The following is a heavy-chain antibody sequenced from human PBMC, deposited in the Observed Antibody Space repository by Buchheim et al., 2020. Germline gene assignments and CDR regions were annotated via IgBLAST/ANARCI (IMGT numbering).Heavy chain of an antibody. D-gene: IGHD3-22*01. Sequence: QVQLVESGGGVVQPGRSLRLSCADSGFTFSSYAMHWVRQAPGKGLEWGAVISYDGSNKYYADSVKGRFTISRDNSKNTLYLQMNSLRAEDTAVYYCARDLFGYYYDSSGYYPGDYWGQGTL. CDR3: ARDLFGYYYDSSGYYPGDY. CDR1: GFTFSSYA. J-gene: IGHJ4*02. CDR2: ISYDGSNK. V-gene: IGHV3-30-3*01.